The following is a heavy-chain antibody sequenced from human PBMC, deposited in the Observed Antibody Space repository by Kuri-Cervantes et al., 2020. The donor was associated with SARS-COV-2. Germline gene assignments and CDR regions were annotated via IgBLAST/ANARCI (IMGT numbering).Heavy chain of an antibody. D-gene: IGHD1-26*01. CDR3: ARNSGSFPGYFDY. J-gene: IGHJ4*02. Sequence: GESLKISCAASGFTFSDYYMSWIRQAPGKGLEWVSYISSSGSTIYYADSVKGRFTISRDNSKNTLYLQMNSLRAEDTAVYYCARNSGSFPGYFDYWGQGTLVTVSS. CDR2: ISSSGSTI. V-gene: IGHV3-11*04. CDR1: GFTFSDYY.